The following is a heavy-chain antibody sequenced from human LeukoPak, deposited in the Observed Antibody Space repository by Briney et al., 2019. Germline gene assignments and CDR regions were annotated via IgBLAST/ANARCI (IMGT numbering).Heavy chain of an antibody. J-gene: IGHJ4*02. Sequence: ASVKVSCKVSGYTSTGYYMHCVRQAPGQGLELMGWIDPNSGGTNYAQKFQGRVTMTRDTSISTAYMELSRLRSDDTAVYYCARAYILTGYGLDYWGQGTLVTVSS. D-gene: IGHD3-9*01. CDR2: IDPNSGGT. V-gene: IGHV1-2*02. CDR1: GYTSTGYY. CDR3: ARAYILTGYGLDY.